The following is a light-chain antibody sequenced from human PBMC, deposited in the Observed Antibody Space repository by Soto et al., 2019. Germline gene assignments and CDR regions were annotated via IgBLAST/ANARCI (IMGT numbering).Light chain of an antibody. CDR3: QQYGCSPPYT. CDR1: QSVSSSY. CDR2: GAS. Sequence: EIVLTQSPGTLSLSPRERATLSCRASQSVSSSYLAWYQQKAGQAPRLLIYGASSRATGIPDRFSGSGSGTDFTLTISRLEPEDFAVYYCQQYGCSPPYTFGQGTKLEIK. J-gene: IGKJ2*01. V-gene: IGKV3-20*01.